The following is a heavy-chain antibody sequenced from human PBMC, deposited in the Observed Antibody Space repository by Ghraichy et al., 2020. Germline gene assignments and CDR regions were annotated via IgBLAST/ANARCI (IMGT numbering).Heavy chain of an antibody. CDR2: IYYSGNT. D-gene: IGHD3-22*01. Sequence: GSLRLSCTVSGGSLSLSSYYWGWIRQPPGKGLEWIGSIYYSGNTYYNPSLKSRVTMSVDTSKNQFSLRLSSVTAADTAMYHCARQMYYYDSSGGPGFDYWGQGTLVTVSS. CDR1: GGSLSLSSYY. V-gene: IGHV4-39*01. J-gene: IGHJ4*02. CDR3: ARQMYYYDSSGGPGFDY.